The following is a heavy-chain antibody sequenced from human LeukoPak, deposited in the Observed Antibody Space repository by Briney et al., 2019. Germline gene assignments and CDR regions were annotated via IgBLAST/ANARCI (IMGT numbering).Heavy chain of an antibody. CDR3: ARGYCSGRSCYMWYSDY. CDR1: GFIVSNNY. D-gene: IGHD2-15*01. V-gene: IGHV3-53*01. CDR2: IYKDGST. Sequence: GGSLRLSCAGSGFIVSNNYMTWVRQAPGKGLEWVSVIYKDGSTYYADSVKGRFTISRDNSKNTVYPQMNSLRAEDTAVYYCARGYCSGRSCYMWYSDYWGQGTLVTVSS. J-gene: IGHJ4*02.